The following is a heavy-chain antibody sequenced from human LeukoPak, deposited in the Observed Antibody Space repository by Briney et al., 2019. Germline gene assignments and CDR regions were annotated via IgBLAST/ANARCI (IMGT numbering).Heavy chain of an antibody. CDR1: GFTFSNHD. CDR2: ISNSGSTI. D-gene: IGHD3-10*01. CDR3: AREGIADY. V-gene: IGHV3-48*03. Sequence: PGGSLRLSCAASGFTFSNHDMKWVRQAPGKGLEWVSYISNSGSTISYADSVKGRFTISRDNAKNSLYLQMNSLRAEDTAVYYCAREGIADYWGQGTLVTVSS. J-gene: IGHJ4*02.